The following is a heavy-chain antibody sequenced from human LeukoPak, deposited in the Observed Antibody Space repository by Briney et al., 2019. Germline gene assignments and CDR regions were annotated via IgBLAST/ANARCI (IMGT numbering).Heavy chain of an antibody. CDR3: ARLTKNDSGSFRFGKKKRGYMDV. CDR1: GGSFSGFY. D-gene: IGHD3-10*01. CDR2: IYYSGST. Sequence: SETLSLTCTVSGGSFSGFYWSWIRQPPGKGLEWIGYIYYSGSTNYNPSLKSRVTISVDTSKNQFSLKLSSVTAADTAVYYCARLTKNDSGSFRFGKKKRGYMDVWGKGTTVTISS. V-gene: IGHV4-59*01. J-gene: IGHJ6*03.